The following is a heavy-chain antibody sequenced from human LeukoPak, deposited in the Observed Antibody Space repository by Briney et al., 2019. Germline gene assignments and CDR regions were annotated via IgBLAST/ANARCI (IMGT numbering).Heavy chain of an antibody. V-gene: IGHV1-8*01. Sequence: GASVRVSCKASGYTFTCYDINWVRQATGQGLEWMGWMNANSGNTGYPQKFQGRVTMTRNTSISTAYMELSSLRSEDTAVYYCARATSGWANWFDPWGQGTLVIVSS. J-gene: IGHJ5*02. CDR1: GYTFTCYD. CDR3: ARATSGWANWFDP. D-gene: IGHD6-19*01. CDR2: MNANSGNT.